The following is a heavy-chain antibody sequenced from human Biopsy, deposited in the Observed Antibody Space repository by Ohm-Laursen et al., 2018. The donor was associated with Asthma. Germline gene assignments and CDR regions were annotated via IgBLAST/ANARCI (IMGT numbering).Heavy chain of an antibody. CDR3: ARKAGSCISRTCYSLDF. CDR1: GGTFTTYV. J-gene: IGHJ4*02. D-gene: IGHD2-2*01. Sequence: SVTPSCKSLGGTFTTYVIGWVRQDPGPGSEWMGGINSVFGTTTYPQKFQDRVTITADDSTSTVYMELSSLRSGDTAVYYCARKAGSCISRTCYSLDFWGQGTLVTVSS. V-gene: IGHV1-69*13. CDR2: INSVFGTT.